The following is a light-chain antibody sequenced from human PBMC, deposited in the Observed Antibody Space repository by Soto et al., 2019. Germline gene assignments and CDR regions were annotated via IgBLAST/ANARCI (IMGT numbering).Light chain of an antibody. V-gene: IGLV2-14*01. CDR3: SLYTSSSTYV. J-gene: IGLJ1*01. CDR1: SSDVGGYNY. Sequence: QYALTQPASVSGSPGQSITISCTGTSSDVGGYNYVSWYQQHPGKAPKLMIYEVSNRPSGVSNRFSGSKSGNTASLTISGLQAEDEADYYCSLYTSSSTYVFGTGTKVTVL. CDR2: EVS.